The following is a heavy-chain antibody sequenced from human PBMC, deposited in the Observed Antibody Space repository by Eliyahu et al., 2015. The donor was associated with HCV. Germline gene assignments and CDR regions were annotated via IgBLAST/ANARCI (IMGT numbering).Heavy chain of an antibody. J-gene: IGHJ3*02. D-gene: IGHD1-14*01. CDR3: ARPADISGKGAFNI. CDR2: IYPADSDT. Sequence: EVQLVQSGAEVKKPGESLEISCKGSGYSFANYWIGWVRQIPGKGLEWMGIIYPADSDTRYSPSFQGQVTISADRSTSTAYLQWNSLKASDTAMYYCARPADISGKGAFNIWGQGTMVTVSS. V-gene: IGHV5-51*01. CDR1: GYSFANYW.